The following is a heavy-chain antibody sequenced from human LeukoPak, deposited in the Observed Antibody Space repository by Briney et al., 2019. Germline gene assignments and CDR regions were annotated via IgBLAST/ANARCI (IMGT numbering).Heavy chain of an antibody. CDR1: GFTFEAHF. CDR2: LYHGDRT. V-gene: IGHV3-66*02. J-gene: IGHJ4*02. Sequence: GGSLRLSCAASGFTFEAHFMSWVRQAPGKGLEGVSVLYHGDRTYYSDSVKGRFTISRDSSENTVYLQMKSLRDEDTAVYYCARDRDDSSVHHYFDYWGQGALVTVSS. D-gene: IGHD3-22*01. CDR3: ARDRDDSSVHHYFDY.